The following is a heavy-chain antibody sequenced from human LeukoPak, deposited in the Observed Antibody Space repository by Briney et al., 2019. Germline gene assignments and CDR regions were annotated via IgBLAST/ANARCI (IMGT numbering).Heavy chain of an antibody. V-gene: IGHV3-48*02. CDR2: ISSSRNTI. CDR1: GFTFTSYN. CDR3: ARDYGGHGEYFDY. D-gene: IGHD4-23*01. Sequence: GGSLRLSCAASGFTFTSYNINWVRQAPGMGLEWVSYISSSRNTIYYADSVKGRFSISRDNAKNSVYPQMNSLRDEDTAVYFCARDYGGHGEYFDYWGQGTLVTVSP. J-gene: IGHJ4*02.